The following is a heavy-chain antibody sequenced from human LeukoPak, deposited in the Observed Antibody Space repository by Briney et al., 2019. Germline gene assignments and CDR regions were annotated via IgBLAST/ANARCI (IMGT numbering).Heavy chain of an antibody. CDR2: VFYNGKT. D-gene: IGHD2-2*01. J-gene: IGHJ4*02. CDR3: ARQSRRATSDF. Sequence: PSETLSLTCTVSGDSISTSNYYWGWVRQPPGKGLEWIGSVFYNGKTYSNAPLKSRVTMSADTSKNQFSLKLTSVTAADTAVYYCARQSRRATSDFWGQATLVTVSS. V-gene: IGHV4-39*01. CDR1: GDSISTSNYY.